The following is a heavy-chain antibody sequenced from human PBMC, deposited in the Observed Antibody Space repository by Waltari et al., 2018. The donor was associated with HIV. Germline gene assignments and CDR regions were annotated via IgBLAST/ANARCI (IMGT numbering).Heavy chain of an antibody. D-gene: IGHD3-3*01. CDR2: IYSGGST. CDR1: GFTAVSNY. CDR3: ARAMEMALDY. Sequence: EVQLVASGGGLVQPGGSLRLSCSASGFTAVSNYMSWVRQAPGKGLEWVSVIYSGGSTYYADSVKGRFTISRDNSKNTLYLQMNSLRAEDTAVYYCARAMEMALDYWGQGTLVTVSS. J-gene: IGHJ4*02. V-gene: IGHV3-66*02.